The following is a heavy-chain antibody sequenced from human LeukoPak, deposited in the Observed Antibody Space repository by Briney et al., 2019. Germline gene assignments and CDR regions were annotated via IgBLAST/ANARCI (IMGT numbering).Heavy chain of an antibody. CDR2: ISSTSSYI. Sequence: GGSLRLSCAASGFTFISYSMNWVRQAPGKGLEWVSSISSTSSYIYYADSVKGRFTISRDNSKNTLYLQMNSLRAEDTAVYYCAKSGYNRFDYWGQGTLVTVSS. J-gene: IGHJ4*02. D-gene: IGHD5-24*01. CDR3: AKSGYNRFDY. V-gene: IGHV3-21*04. CDR1: GFTFISYS.